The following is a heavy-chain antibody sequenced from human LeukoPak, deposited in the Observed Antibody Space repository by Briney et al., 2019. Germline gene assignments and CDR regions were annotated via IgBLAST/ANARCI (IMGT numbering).Heavy chain of an antibody. CDR3: AKEGLRFLEWSKRQYMGV. CDR1: GFTFDDYA. D-gene: IGHD3-3*01. CDR2: ISWNSGSI. J-gene: IGHJ6*02. V-gene: IGHV3-9*01. Sequence: PGRSLRLSCAASGFTFDDYAMHWVRQAPGKGLEWVSGISWNSGSIGYADSVKGRFTISRDNAKNSLYLQMNSLRAEDTALYYCAKEGLRFLEWSKRQYMGVWGQGTTVTVSS.